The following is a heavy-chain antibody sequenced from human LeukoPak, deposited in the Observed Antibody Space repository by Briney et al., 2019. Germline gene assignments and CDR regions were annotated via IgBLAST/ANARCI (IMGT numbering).Heavy chain of an antibody. CDR2: ISWNSGSI. V-gene: IGHV3-9*01. CDR3: AKDIGDNWAFDY. J-gene: IGHJ4*02. D-gene: IGHD1-20*01. Sequence: PGRSLRLSCAASGFTFDDYAMHWVRQAPGKGLEWVSGISWNSGSIGYADSVKGRFTISRDNAKNSLYLQMNSLRAEDTALYYCAKDIGDNWAFDYWGQGTQVTVSS. CDR1: GFTFDDYA.